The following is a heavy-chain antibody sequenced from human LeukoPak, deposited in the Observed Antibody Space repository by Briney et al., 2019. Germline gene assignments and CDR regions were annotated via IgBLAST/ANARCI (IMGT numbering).Heavy chain of an antibody. CDR3: ARDLGSNYAFDI. J-gene: IGHJ3*02. V-gene: IGHV1-69*13. CDR1: GGTFSSYA. CDR2: IIPIFGTA. D-gene: IGHD4-11*01. Sequence: WASVKVSCKASGGTFSSYAISWVRQAPGQGLEWMGGIIPIFGTANYAQKFQGRVTITADESTSTAYMELSSLRSEDTAVYYCARDLGSNYAFDIWGQGTMVTVSS.